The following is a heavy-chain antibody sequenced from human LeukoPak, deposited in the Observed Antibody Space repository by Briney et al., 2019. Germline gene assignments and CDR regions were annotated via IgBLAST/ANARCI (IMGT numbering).Heavy chain of an antibody. CDR1: GGSISGYY. J-gene: IGHJ4*02. V-gene: IGHV4-59*08. D-gene: IGHD5-24*01. CDR3: ARHGPSRDGYNWSDHFDY. CDR2: IYYSGST. Sequence: SETLSLTCTVSGGSISGYYWSCIRQPPGKGLEWIGYIYYSGSTNYSPSLKSRVTISVDTSKNQFSLKLSSVTAADTAVYYCARHGPSRDGYNWSDHFDYWGQGTLVTVSS.